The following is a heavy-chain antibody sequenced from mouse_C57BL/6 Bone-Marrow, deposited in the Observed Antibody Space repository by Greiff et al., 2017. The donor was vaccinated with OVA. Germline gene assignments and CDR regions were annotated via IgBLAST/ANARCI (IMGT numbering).Heavy chain of an antibody. CDR1: GYTFTSYG. Sequence: QVQLQQSGAELARPGASVKLSCTASGYTFTSYGISWVKQRTGQGLEWIGEIYPRSGNTYYNEKFKGKATLTADKSSSTAYMELRSLTSEDSAVYFCARGGNYDFRFDYWGQGTTLTVTA. V-gene: IGHV1-81*01. CDR2: IYPRSGNT. CDR3: ARGGNYDFRFDY. J-gene: IGHJ2*01. D-gene: IGHD2-4*01.